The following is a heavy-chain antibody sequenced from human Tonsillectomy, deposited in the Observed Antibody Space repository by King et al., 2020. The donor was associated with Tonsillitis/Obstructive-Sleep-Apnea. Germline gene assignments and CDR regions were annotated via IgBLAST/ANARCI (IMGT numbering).Heavy chain of an antibody. D-gene: IGHD1-14*01. V-gene: IGHV3-15*01. CDR3: TGRNQFDY. J-gene: IGHJ4*02. CDR2: IKSKTDGGTT. Sequence: VQLVESGGGLLKPGGSLRLSCVVSGFTFSNAWMSWVRQAPGKGLEWVSRIKSKTDGGTTDYAAPVKGRFTISRDDSKNTLYLQMNSLKTEDTAMYYCTGRNQFDYWGQGTLVTVSS. CDR1: GFTFSNAW.